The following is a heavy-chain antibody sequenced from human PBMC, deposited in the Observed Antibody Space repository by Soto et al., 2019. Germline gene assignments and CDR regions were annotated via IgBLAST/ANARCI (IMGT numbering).Heavy chain of an antibody. D-gene: IGHD3-3*01. CDR1: GFTFSIYA. CDR3: AKDMHYDFWSGYYRPLDY. J-gene: IGHJ4*02. CDR2: ISGSGGST. Sequence: SLRLSFASSGFTFSIYAMSWVRHAPGKGLEWVSAISGSGGSTYYADSVKGRFTISRDNSKNTLYLQMNSLRAEDTAVYYCAKDMHYDFWSGYYRPLDYWGQGTLVTVSS. V-gene: IGHV3-23*01.